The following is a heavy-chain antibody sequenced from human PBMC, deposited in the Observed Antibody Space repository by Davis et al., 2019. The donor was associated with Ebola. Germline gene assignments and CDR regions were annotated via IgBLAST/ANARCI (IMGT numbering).Heavy chain of an antibody. CDR2: VHGGNGNT. CDR1: GYTFTGYH. V-gene: IGHV1-3*01. CDR3: ARASFGYNSGWYADY. D-gene: IGHD6-19*01. Sequence: ASVKVSCKASGYTFTGYHMHWVRQAPGQGLEWMGWVHGGNGNTKYSQRFQGRVTITTDTSASTVYLDLTSLRSDDTAVFYCARASFGYNSGWYADYWGPGSLVTVSS. J-gene: IGHJ4*02.